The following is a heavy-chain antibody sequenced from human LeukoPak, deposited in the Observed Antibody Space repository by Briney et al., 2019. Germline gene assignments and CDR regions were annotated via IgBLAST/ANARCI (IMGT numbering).Heavy chain of an antibody. CDR2: IYSGGST. CDR1: GFTVSSNY. D-gene: IGHD3-10*01. J-gene: IGHJ6*02. V-gene: IGHV3-53*01. Sequence: PRGSLRLSCAASGFTVSSNYMSWVRQAPGKGLEWVSVIYSGGSTYYADSVKGRFTISRDNSKNTLYLQMNSLRAEDTAVYYCARPTSGVRLGMDVWGQGTTVTVSS. CDR3: ARPTSGVRLGMDV.